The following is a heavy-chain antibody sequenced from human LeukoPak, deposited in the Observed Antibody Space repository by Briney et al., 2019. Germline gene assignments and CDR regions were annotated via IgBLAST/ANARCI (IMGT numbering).Heavy chain of an antibody. D-gene: IGHD3-9*01. J-gene: IGHJ4*02. CDR3: ARDLVTQIIDY. CDR2: ISSSGSTI. V-gene: IGHV3-48*03. Sequence: GGSLRLSCAASGFTFSSYEMNWDRQAPGKGLEWVSYISSSGSTIYYADSVKGRFTISRDNAKNSLYLQMNSLRAEDTAVYYCARDLVTQIIDYWGQGTLVTVSS. CDR1: GFTFSSYE.